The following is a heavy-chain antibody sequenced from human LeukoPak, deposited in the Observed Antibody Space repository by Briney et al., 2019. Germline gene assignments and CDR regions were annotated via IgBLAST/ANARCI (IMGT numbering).Heavy chain of an antibody. CDR3: ARANTIFGVVFDY. CDR1: GVSISSYY. V-gene: IGHV4-59*01. D-gene: IGHD3-3*01. Sequence: SETLSLTSTVSGVSISSYYWSWIRQPPGKGLEWIGYIYYSGSTNYNPSLKSRVTISVDTSKNQFSLKLSSVTAADTAVYYCARANTIFGVVFDYRGQGTLVTVSS. CDR2: IYYSGST. J-gene: IGHJ4*02.